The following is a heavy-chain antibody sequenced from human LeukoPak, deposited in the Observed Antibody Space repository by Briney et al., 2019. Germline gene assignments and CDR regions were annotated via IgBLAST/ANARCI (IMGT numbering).Heavy chain of an antibody. V-gene: IGHV4-39*01. Sequence: SETLSLTCTVSGGSISSSSYYWGWIRQPPGKGLEWIGSIYYSGSTYYNPSLKSRVTISVDTSKNQFSLKLSSVTAADTAVYYCARRSSVGSFDYWGQGTLVTVSS. J-gene: IGHJ4*02. D-gene: IGHD3-10*01. CDR3: ARRSSVGSFDY. CDR2: IYYSGST. CDR1: GGSISSSSYY.